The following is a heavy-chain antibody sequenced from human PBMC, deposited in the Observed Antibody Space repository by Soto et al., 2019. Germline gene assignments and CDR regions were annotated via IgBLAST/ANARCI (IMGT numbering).Heavy chain of an antibody. D-gene: IGHD2-15*01. CDR1: GFTFSSYA. V-gene: IGHV3-30-3*01. CDR2: ISYDGSNK. Sequence: QVQLVESGGGVVQPGRSLRLSCAASGFTFSSYAMHWVRQAPGKGLEWVAVISYDGSNKCYADSVKGRFTISRDNSNNTLYLQMNSLRAEDTAVYYCAREDGGNADFDYWGQGTLVTVSS. CDR3: AREDGGNADFDY. J-gene: IGHJ4*02.